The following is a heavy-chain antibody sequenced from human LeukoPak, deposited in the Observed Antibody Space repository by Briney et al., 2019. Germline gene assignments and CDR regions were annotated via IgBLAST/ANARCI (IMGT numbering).Heavy chain of an antibody. J-gene: IGHJ4*02. CDR2: INPSGGST. CDR3: ARGARKGYYDILTGTNTFDY. Sequence: ASVKVCCKASGYTFTSYYMHWVRQAPGQGLEWMGIINPSGGSTSYAQKFQGRVTMTRDTSTSTVYMELSSLRSEDTAVYYCARGARKGYYDILTGTNTFDYWGQGTLVTVSS. V-gene: IGHV1-46*01. D-gene: IGHD3-9*01. CDR1: GYTFTSYY.